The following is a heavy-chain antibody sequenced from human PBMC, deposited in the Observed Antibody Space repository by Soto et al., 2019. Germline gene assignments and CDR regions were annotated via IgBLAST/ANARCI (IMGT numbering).Heavy chain of an antibody. V-gene: IGHV4-59*01. D-gene: IGHD3-22*01. CDR3: ARGNGLTGGY. Sequence: SETLSLTCTVSGGSISNFYWSWIRQPPGKGLEWIGYIYYSGTTSYNPSLNSRVTISVDTSKNQFSLKLNSVTAADTAVYYCARGNGLTGGYWGQGTPVTVSS. J-gene: IGHJ4*02. CDR2: IYYSGTT. CDR1: GGSISNFY.